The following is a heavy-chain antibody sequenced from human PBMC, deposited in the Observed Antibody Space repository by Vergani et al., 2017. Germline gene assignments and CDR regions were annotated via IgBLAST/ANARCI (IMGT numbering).Heavy chain of an antibody. CDR2: IYYSGST. CDR1: GDSIRSGENY. J-gene: IGHJ5*02. V-gene: IGHV4-30-4*01. CDR3: ARDSWTSELRGVYWFDT. Sequence: QVQLQQSGPGLVKPSQTLSLTCTVSGDSIRSGENYWSWFRQPPGKGLEWIGYIYYSGSTYYNSSLKSRVTISVDTSKNQFSLNLRSVTAADTAVYYCARDSWTSELRGVYWFDTWGQGTLVSVSS. D-gene: IGHD3-10*01.